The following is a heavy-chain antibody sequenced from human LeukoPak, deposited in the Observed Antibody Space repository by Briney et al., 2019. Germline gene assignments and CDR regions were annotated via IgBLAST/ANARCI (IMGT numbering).Heavy chain of an antibody. J-gene: IGHJ4*02. CDR1: GYTFTNYG. V-gene: IGHV1-18*01. CDR3: ARGGNTDFSDSCGSNGDY. Sequence: GASVKVSCKASGYTFTNYGITWVRRAPGQGLEWVGWISPYNGDTNFARKLQGRVTLTTDTSTNTAYMELRSLRSDDTALYYCARGGNTDFSDSCGSNGDYWGQGTLVTVSS. D-gene: IGHD3-22*01. CDR2: ISPYNGDT.